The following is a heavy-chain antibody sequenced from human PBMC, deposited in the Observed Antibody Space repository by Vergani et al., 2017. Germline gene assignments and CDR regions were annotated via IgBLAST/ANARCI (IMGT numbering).Heavy chain of an antibody. CDR2: IMPDGSAT. CDR3: AKSGFVGAFET. CDR1: GFMFSNYW. D-gene: IGHD6-6*01. V-gene: IGHV3-7*01. J-gene: IGHJ3*02. Sequence: EVQLVESGGGLVQPGGSLRLSCAASGFMFSNYWMTWVRQVPGKGLEWVANIMPDGSATMYADSLRGRFSISRDNAKNSLHLHMSSLRVEDTAVYFCAKSGFVGAFETWGQGTMVTVSS.